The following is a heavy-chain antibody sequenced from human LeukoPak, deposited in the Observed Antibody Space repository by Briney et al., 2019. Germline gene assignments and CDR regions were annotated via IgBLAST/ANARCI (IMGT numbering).Heavy chain of an antibody. CDR2: INHNGNVN. CDR1: GFTFSSYW. V-gene: IGHV3-7*03. D-gene: IGHD3-16*01. J-gene: IGHJ6*02. CDR3: ARGGGLDV. Sequence: GGSLRLSCAASGFTFSSYWMSWARQAPGKGLEWVASINHNGNVNYYVDSVKGRFTISRDNAKNSLYLQMSNLRAEDTAVYFCARGGGLDVWGQGATVTVSS.